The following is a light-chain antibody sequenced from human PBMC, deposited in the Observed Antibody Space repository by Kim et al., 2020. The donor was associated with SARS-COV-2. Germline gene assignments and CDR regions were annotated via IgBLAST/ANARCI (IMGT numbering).Light chain of an antibody. Sequence: RSHIPCTGRSSNGGAGFYVHLYQQLPGTAPKLLIFATTSRPSGVPDRFSASKSGTSASLAITGLQPEDEADYYCQSFDSSLSGWVFGGGTKLTVL. CDR2: ATT. CDR3: QSFDSSLSGWV. V-gene: IGLV1-40*01. J-gene: IGLJ3*02. CDR1: SSNGGAGFY.